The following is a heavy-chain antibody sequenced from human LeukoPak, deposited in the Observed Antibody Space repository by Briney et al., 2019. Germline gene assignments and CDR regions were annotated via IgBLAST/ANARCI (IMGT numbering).Heavy chain of an antibody. Sequence: PSETLSLTCTVSGGSISSSSYYWGWIRQPPGKGLEWIGSIYYSGSTNYNPSLKSRVTISVDTSKNQFSLKLSSVTAADTAVYYCARGVVLDPWGQGTLVTVSS. J-gene: IGHJ5*02. CDR2: IYYSGST. CDR3: ARGVVLDP. D-gene: IGHD3-16*01. CDR1: GGSISSSSYY. V-gene: IGHV4-39*07.